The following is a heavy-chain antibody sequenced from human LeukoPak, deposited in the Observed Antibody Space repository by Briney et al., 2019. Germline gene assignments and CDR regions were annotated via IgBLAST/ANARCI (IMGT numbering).Heavy chain of an antibody. CDR3: ARDAYSSGWSDY. CDR1: GGSIRGYY. V-gene: IGHV4-59*01. D-gene: IGHD6-19*01. CDR2: IYSSGST. J-gene: IGHJ4*02. Sequence: SETLSLTCNVSGGSIRGYYWSWIRQPPGKGLEWIGYIYSSGSTNYNPSLKSRVTISVDTSKNQFSLKLSSVTAADTAVYYCARDAYSSGWSDYWGQGTLVTVSS.